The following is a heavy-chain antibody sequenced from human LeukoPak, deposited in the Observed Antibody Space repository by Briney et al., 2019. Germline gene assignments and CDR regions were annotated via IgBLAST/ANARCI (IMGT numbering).Heavy chain of an antibody. V-gene: IGHV3-21*01. CDR1: GFNFSAFS. CDR2: ISLSGRFI. CDR3: AREMLVIPAAVDY. D-gene: IGHD2-2*01. Sequence: GGSLRLSCGASGFNFSAFSMSWVRQAPGKGLEWVASISLSGRFIYYADSLKGRFTISRDNAKNSEHLQVNSLRAEDTAVYYCAREMLVIPAAVDYWGQGTLVTVSS. J-gene: IGHJ4*02.